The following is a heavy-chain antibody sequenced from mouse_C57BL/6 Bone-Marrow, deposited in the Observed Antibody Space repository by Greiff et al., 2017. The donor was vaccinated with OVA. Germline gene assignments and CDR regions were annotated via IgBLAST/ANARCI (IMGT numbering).Heavy chain of an antibody. Sequence: EVQLQQSGAELVRPGASVKLSCTASGFNIKDDYMHWVKQRPEQGLEWIGWIDPENGDTEYASKFQGKATITADTSSNTAYLQLSSLTSEDTAVYYCTREVTTGAYWGQGTLVTVSA. J-gene: IGHJ3*01. V-gene: IGHV14-4*01. CDR3: TREVTTGAY. CDR2: IDPENGDT. CDR1: GFNIKDDY. D-gene: IGHD2-2*01.